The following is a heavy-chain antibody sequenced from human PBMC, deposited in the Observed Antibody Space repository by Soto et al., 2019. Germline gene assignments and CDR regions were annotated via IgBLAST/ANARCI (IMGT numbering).Heavy chain of an antibody. Sequence: PSETLSLTCTVSGGSISSGGYYWSWIRQHPGKGLEWIGYIYYSGSTYYNPSLKSRVTISVDTSKNQFSLKLSPVTAADTAVYYCARAEGDYGDYHFDYWGQGTLVTVSS. CDR3: ARAEGDYGDYHFDY. V-gene: IGHV4-31*03. D-gene: IGHD4-17*01. J-gene: IGHJ4*02. CDR2: IYYSGST. CDR1: GGSISSGGYY.